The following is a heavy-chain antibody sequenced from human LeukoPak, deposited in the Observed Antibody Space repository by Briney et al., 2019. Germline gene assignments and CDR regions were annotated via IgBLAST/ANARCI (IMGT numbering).Heavy chain of an antibody. V-gene: IGHV1-18*01. CDR2: ISAYNGNT. D-gene: IGHD2-15*01. Sequence: GASVKVSCKASGYSFTNFGITWVRQAPGQGLEWMGWISAYNGNTDYAQNFQGRVTVPADTSTSTAYMELRGLRSDDTAVYYCARSGCSAGTCYSQTVKFDYWGQGTLVTVSS. CDR3: ARSGCSAGTCYSQTVKFDY. J-gene: IGHJ4*02. CDR1: GYSFTNFG.